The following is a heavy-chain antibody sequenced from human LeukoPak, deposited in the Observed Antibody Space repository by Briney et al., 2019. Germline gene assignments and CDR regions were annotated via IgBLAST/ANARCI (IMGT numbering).Heavy chain of an antibody. CDR3: ARDIGGEAVAIDY. CDR2: IWYDGSNK. Sequence: GGSLRLSCAASGFTFSSYAMHWVRQAPGKGLEWVAVIWYDGSNKYYADSVKGRFTISRDNSKNTLYLQMNSLRAEDTAVYYCARDIGGEAVAIDYWGQGALVTVSS. J-gene: IGHJ4*02. CDR1: GFTFSSYA. D-gene: IGHD6-19*01. V-gene: IGHV3-33*08.